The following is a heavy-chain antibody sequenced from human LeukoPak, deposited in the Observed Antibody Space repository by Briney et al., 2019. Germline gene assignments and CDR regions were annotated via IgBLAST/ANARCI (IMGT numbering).Heavy chain of an antibody. CDR3: AKTSDSSGYYEEPYYFDY. D-gene: IGHD3-22*01. CDR1: GFTFSRYA. Sequence: PGGSLRLSCAASGFTFSRYAMSWVRQAPGKGLEWVSAISGSGGSTYYADSVKGRFTISRDNSKNTLYLQMNSLRAEDTAVYYCAKTSDSSGYYEEPYYFDYWGQGTLVTVSS. CDR2: ISGSGGST. J-gene: IGHJ4*02. V-gene: IGHV3-23*01.